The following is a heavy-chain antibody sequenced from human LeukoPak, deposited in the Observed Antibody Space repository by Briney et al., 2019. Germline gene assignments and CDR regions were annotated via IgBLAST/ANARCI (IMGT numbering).Heavy chain of an antibody. D-gene: IGHD6-19*01. CDR3: ARGLRPAIAVAHSSNYFDY. Sequence: PSETLSLTCAVYGGSFSGYYWSWIRQPPGKGLEWIGEISHSGSTNYNPSLKSRVTISVDTSKNQFSLKLSSVTAADTAVYYCARGLRPAIAVAHSSNYFDYWGQGTLVTVSS. J-gene: IGHJ4*02. CDR1: GGSFSGYY. V-gene: IGHV4-34*01. CDR2: ISHSGST.